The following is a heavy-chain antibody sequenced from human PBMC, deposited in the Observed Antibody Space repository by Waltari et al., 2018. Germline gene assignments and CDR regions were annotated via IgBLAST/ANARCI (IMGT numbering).Heavy chain of an antibody. Sequence: QLVQSGTEVKKPGESLKISCKTSGYSFNNYWIGWVRQMHGKGLEWMGIVRPDNSDPRYSPSFRGQVTISADKSISIAYLQWSSLKASDTAIYYCARHTEDDNGDDWGQGTLVTVSS. CDR3: ARHTEDDNGDD. CDR2: VRPDNSDP. CDR1: GYSFNNYW. V-gene: IGHV5-51*01. D-gene: IGHD1-1*01. J-gene: IGHJ4*02.